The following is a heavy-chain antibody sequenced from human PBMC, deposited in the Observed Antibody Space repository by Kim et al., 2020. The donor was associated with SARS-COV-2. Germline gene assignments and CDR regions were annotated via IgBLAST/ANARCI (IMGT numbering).Heavy chain of an antibody. CDR2: IDPSDSYT. Sequence: GESLKISCKGSGYSFTSYWISWVRQMPGKGLEWMGRIDPSDSYTNYSPSFQGHVTIPADKSISTAYLQWSSLKASDTAMYYCARVISSGWYWGGYYFDYWGQGTLVTVSS. CDR3: ARVISSGWYWGGYYFDY. J-gene: IGHJ4*02. CDR1: GYSFTSYW. V-gene: IGHV5-10-1*01. D-gene: IGHD6-19*01.